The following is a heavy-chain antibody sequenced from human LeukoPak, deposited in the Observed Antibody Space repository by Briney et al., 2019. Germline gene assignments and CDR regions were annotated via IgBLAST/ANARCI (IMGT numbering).Heavy chain of an antibody. V-gene: IGHV1-8*01. J-gene: IGHJ6*03. CDR1: GYTFTSYD. CDR3: ARRRIEWGIAAAGSYYYYYMDV. Sequence: AASVKVSCKASGYTFTSYDINWVRQATGQGLEWMGWMNPNSGNTGYAQKFQGRVTMTRNTSISTAYMELSSLRSEDTAVYYCARRRIEWGIAAAGSYYYYYMDVWGKGTTVTIPS. CDR2: MNPNSGNT. D-gene: IGHD6-13*01.